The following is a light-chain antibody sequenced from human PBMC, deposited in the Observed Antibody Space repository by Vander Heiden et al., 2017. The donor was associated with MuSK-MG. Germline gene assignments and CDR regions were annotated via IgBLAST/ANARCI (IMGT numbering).Light chain of an antibody. J-gene: IGLJ1*01. V-gene: IGLV3-19*01. Sequence: SSEMTQDPAVSVALGQTVRITCHGASLRSLYASWYQQKPGQAPVLVIYGKTNRPSGVPDRFSGSSSGNTASLTITGAQAEDEADYYCNSRDSSGNHRAYVFGTGTKVTVL. CDR3: NSRDSSGNHRAYV. CDR2: GKT. CDR1: SLRSLY.